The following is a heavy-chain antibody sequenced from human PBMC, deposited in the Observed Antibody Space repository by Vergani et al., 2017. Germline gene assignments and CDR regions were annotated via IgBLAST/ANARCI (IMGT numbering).Heavy chain of an antibody. CDR3: ARRGGPREKWELLFVFDY. V-gene: IGHV4-31*03. Sequence: QVQLQESGPGLVKPSQTLSLTCTVSGGSISSGGYYWSWIRQHPGKGLEWIGYIYYSGSTYYNPSLKSRVTISVDTSKNQFSLKLSSVTAADTAVYYCARRGGPREKWELLFVFDYWGQGTLVTVSS. CDR1: GGSISSGGYY. D-gene: IGHD1-26*01. CDR2: IYYSGST. J-gene: IGHJ4*02.